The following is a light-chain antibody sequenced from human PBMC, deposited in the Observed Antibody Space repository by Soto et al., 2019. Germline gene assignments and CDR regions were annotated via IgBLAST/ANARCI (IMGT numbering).Light chain of an antibody. V-gene: IGKV3-11*01. J-gene: IGKJ5*01. CDR2: DAS. Sequence: EIVLTQSPATLSLSPGERATLSCRASQTVYSYLIWYQQKPGQAPRLLISDASTRATGIPARFSGSGSGTDFTLTISSREPEDFAVYYCQQRSNWAITFGQGTRLEIK. CDR1: QTVYSY. CDR3: QQRSNWAIT.